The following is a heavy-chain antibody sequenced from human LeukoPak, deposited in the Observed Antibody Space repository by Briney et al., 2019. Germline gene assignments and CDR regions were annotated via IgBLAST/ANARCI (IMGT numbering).Heavy chain of an antibody. Sequence: PGRSLRLSCAASGFTFSTYGMHWVRQAPGKGLEWVAVISYDGTNKYYADSVKGRFTISRDNSKNTLYLQMSSLSAEDTAVYYCAKVGDYGGKSVDYWGQGTLVTVSS. D-gene: IGHD4-23*01. V-gene: IGHV3-30*18. CDR3: AKVGDYGGKSVDY. CDR2: ISYDGTNK. CDR1: GFTFSTYG. J-gene: IGHJ4*02.